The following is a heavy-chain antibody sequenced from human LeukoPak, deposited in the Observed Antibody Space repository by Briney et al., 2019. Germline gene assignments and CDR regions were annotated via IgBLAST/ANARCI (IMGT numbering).Heavy chain of an antibody. V-gene: IGHV4-30-4*01. CDR1: GVSISSGDYY. D-gene: IGHD3-22*01. Sequence: SETLSLTCTVSGVSISSGDYYWSWLRQPPGKGLEWIGYMYYSGSTYYNPSLKSRVTISADTSKNQFSLKLSSVTAADTAVYYCARPYYYDSRIDPWGQGTLVTVSS. CDR2: MYYSGST. CDR3: ARPYYYDSRIDP. J-gene: IGHJ5*02.